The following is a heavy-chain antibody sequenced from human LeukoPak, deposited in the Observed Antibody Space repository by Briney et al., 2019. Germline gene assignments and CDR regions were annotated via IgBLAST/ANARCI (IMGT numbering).Heavy chain of an antibody. CDR3: ARGVPAAMSREYYYYYYMDV. CDR1: GGTFRVDA. D-gene: IGHD2-2*01. V-gene: IGHV1-69*05. J-gene: IGHJ6*03. Sequence: SVKVSCKASGGTFRVDAISWVPETPGQGLECRGGIIPIFGTANYAQKFQGRVTTTTDESTSTAYMELSNQRSEDTAVYYCARGVPAAMSREYYYYYYMDVWGKGTTVTVSS. CDR2: IIPIFGTA.